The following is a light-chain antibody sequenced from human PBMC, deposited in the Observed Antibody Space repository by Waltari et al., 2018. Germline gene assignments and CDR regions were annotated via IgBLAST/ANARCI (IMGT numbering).Light chain of an antibody. V-gene: IGKV3-15*01. Sequence: EIVMTQSPATLSVSPGERVILSCWASQSLSSYLAWYQQKLGQAPRLLIYDTSTRATGTPIRFSGGVSGTEFTRTISSLQAEDFAVYYCQQYKTWPLTFGGGTKVEIK. CDR3: QQYKTWPLT. CDR1: QSLSSY. CDR2: DTS. J-gene: IGKJ4*01.